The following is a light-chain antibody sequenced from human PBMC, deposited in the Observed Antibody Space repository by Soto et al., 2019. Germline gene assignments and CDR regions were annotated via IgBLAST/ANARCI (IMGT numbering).Light chain of an antibody. CDR1: TNDVGGYDY. CDR2: DVT. CDR3: TSFTSRNIVI. V-gene: IGLV2-14*03. Sequence: QSVLTQPPSVSGSPGQSISISCTGTTNDVGGYDYVSWYQQHPGEAPKLIIFDVTLRPSGVSNRFSGSKSGNTASLTISGLQTEDEADYYCTSFTSRNIVIFGGGTKLTVL. J-gene: IGLJ2*01.